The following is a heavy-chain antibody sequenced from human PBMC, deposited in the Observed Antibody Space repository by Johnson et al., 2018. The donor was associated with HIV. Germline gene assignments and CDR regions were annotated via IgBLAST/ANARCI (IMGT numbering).Heavy chain of an antibody. V-gene: IGHV3-11*01. CDR3: ARVGYQLHDAFDI. D-gene: IGHD2-2*01. J-gene: IGHJ3*02. CDR1: GFTFSDYD. CDR2: ISSSGSPI. Sequence: QMMLVESGGGLVKPGGSLRLSCAASGFTFSDYDMSWIRQAPGQGLEWVSAISSSGSPIYYADSVKGRFTLSRDNAKNSLFLQMHSLRVEDTAIYYCARVGYQLHDAFDIWGQGTMVTVSS.